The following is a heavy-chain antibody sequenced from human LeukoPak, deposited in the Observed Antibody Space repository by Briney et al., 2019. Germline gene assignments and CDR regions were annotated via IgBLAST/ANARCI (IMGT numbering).Heavy chain of an antibody. CDR2: IYYSGST. V-gene: IGHV4-39*01. D-gene: IGHD3-3*01. J-gene: IGHJ3*02. CDR3: ASGGYDFWSGYFPHDAFDI. Sequence: KASETLSLTCTVSGGSISSSSYYWGWIRQPPGKGLEWIGSIYYSGSTYYNPSLKSRVTISVDTSKNQFSLKLSSVTAADTAVYYCASGGYDFWSGYFPHDAFDIWGQGTMVTVSS. CDR1: GGSISSSSYY.